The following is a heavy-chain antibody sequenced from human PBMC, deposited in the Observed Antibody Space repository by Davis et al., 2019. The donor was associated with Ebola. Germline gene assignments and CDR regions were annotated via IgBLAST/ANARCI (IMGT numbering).Heavy chain of an antibody. V-gene: IGHV1-8*01. CDR2: MSPNSGNT. D-gene: IGHD1-26*01. J-gene: IGHJ4*02. CDR3: ASGSGSSDY. CDR1: GYTFTSYD. Sequence: ASVKVSCKASGYTFTSYDINWVRQATGQGLEWMGWMSPNSGNTGHAQKFQGRVTMTTDTSTSTAYMELRSLTSDDTAVYYCASGSGSSDYWGQGTLVTVSS.